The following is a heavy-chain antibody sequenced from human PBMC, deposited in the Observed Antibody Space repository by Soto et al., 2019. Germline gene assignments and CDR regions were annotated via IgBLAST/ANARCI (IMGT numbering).Heavy chain of an antibody. D-gene: IGHD2-15*01. J-gene: IGHJ3*02. CDR2: TVANNGYT. V-gene: IGHV1-18*01. CDR1: GYAFTCFG. Sequence: ASVKVSCKASGYAFTCFGISWVRQAPGQGLEWMGRTVANNGYTKYAQNLQGRVTLITDTSTSTAYMELRSLMYDDTAVYYCARCSGGTCYASYAFDIWGQGTMVTVSS. CDR3: ARCSGGTCYASYAFDI.